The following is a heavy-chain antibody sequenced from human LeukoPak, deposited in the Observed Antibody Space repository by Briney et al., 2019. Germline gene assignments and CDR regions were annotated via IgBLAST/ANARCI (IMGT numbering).Heavy chain of an antibody. D-gene: IGHD1-14*01. Sequence: GGSLRLSCAASGFTFSPNWMRWVRQAPGKWLEWVATINQDGSEKYYVDSVKGRFTISRDNAKNSLYLHMNSLRAEDTAVYYCARDWNHAFDMWGQGTMVTASS. CDR3: ARDWNHAFDM. J-gene: IGHJ3*02. CDR2: INQDGSEK. CDR1: GFTFSPNW. V-gene: IGHV3-7*01.